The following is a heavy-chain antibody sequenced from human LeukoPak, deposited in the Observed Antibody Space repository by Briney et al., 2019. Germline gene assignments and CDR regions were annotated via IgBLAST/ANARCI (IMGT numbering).Heavy chain of an antibody. D-gene: IGHD1-1*01. CDR1: GFTFSSDA. Sequence: GGSLRLSCAGSGFTFSSDALSWVRQAPGKGLEWVSAISGSGGNTYYADSVRGRFTISRDNSKNTLYLQMNTLRAEDTAVYYCATTKQARRYFDYWGQGTLVTVSS. CDR3: ATTKQARRYFDY. V-gene: IGHV3-23*01. CDR2: ISGSGGNT. J-gene: IGHJ4*02.